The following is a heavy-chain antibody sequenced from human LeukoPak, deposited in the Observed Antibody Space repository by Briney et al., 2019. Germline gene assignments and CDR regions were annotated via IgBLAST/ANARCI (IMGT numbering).Heavy chain of an antibody. V-gene: IGHV4-39*01. Sequence: KPSETLSLTCTVSGGSISSSSYYWGWIRQPPGKGLEWIGSIYYSGSTYYNPSLKSRVTISVDTSKNQFSLKLSSVTAADTAVYYCARPHGRFLEWDDAFDIWGQGTMVTVSS. CDR2: IYYSGST. CDR3: ARPHGRFLEWDDAFDI. D-gene: IGHD3-3*01. CDR1: GGSISSSSYY. J-gene: IGHJ3*02.